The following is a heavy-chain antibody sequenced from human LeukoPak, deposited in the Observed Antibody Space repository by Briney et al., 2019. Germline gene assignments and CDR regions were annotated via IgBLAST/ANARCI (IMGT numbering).Heavy chain of an antibody. CDR3: ARDDPGRGYSYGYEFDY. Sequence: GGSLRLSCAVSGFTFNSHGMSWIRQAPGKGLEWVSSISSRGDYIYYADSVKGRFTISRDNAKNSLYLQMNSLRAEDTAVYYCARDDPGRGYSYGYEFDYWGQGTLVTVSS. V-gene: IGHV3-21*04. CDR2: ISSRGDYI. J-gene: IGHJ4*02. CDR1: GFTFNSHG. D-gene: IGHD5-18*01.